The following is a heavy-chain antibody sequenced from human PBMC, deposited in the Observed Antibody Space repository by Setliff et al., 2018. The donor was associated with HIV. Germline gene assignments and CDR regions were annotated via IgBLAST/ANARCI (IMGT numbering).Heavy chain of an antibody. J-gene: IGHJ5*02. D-gene: IGHD6-19*01. CDR2: INVGNGNT. Sequence: GASVKVSCKASGYTFLNYGISWVRQTPGRGLEWMAWINVGNGNTNTARKFQGRVALTTDTSTSTANMELRILRSDDTAVYYCASGSGMAVVGTWRRLDPWGQGTLVTVSS. CDR1: GYTFLNYG. V-gene: IGHV1-18*01. CDR3: ASGSGMAVVGTWRRLDP.